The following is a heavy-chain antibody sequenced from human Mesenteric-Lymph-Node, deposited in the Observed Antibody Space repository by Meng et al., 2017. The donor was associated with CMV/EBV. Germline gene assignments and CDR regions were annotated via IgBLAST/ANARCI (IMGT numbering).Heavy chain of an antibody. Sequence: LSLTGAASGFTFSSYWMSWVRQAPGKGREWGANIKQDGSEKYYVDSVKGRFTISRDNAKNSLYLQMNSLRAEDTAVYYCARGNVAQPPPNGMDVWGQGTTVTVSS. CDR1: GFTFSSYW. CDR3: ARGNVAQPPPNGMDV. CDR2: IKQDGSEK. V-gene: IGHV3-7*01. J-gene: IGHJ6*02. D-gene: IGHD1/OR15-1a*01.